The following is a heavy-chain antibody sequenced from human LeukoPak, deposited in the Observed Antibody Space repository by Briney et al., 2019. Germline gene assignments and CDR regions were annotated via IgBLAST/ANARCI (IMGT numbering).Heavy chain of an antibody. J-gene: IGHJ4*02. V-gene: IGHV3-23*01. CDR2: ISGSDDST. Sequence: PGGSLRLSCAASGFTFSSYAMSWVRQAPGKGLEWVSAISGSDDSTYYADSVKGRFTISRDNSKNTLYLQMNSLRAEDTAVYYCAKDAITSDWYDLDYWGQGTLVSVSS. CDR3: AKDAITSDWYDLDY. D-gene: IGHD6-19*01. CDR1: GFTFSSYA.